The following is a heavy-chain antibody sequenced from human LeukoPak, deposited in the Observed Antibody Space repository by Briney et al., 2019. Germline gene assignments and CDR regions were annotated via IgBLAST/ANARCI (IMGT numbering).Heavy chain of an antibody. V-gene: IGHV1-2*04. CDR1: GYTFTGYY. J-gene: IGHJ6*02. D-gene: IGHD6-13*01. CDR3: ARVTDGSSWSYGMDV. Sequence: AASVKVSCKASGYTFTGYYMQWVRQAPGQGLEWMGWINPNSGGTNYAQKFQDWVTMTRDTSISTAYMELRRLKSDDTAVYYCARVTDGSSWSYGMDVWGQGTTVTVSS. CDR2: INPNSGGT.